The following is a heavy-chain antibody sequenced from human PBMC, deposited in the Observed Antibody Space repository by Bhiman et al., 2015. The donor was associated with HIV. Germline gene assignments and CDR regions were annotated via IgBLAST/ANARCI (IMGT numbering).Heavy chain of an antibody. Sequence: EVQLVESGGVVVQPGGSLRLSCAASGFTFSSYWLSWVRQAPGKGLEWVANIKHDGSDKYYVDSVKGRFTISRDNAKNSLYLQMNSLRAEDTAVFFCARETGATYFDYWGQGTLVTVSS. V-gene: IGHV3-7*05. D-gene: IGHD7-27*01. J-gene: IGHJ4*02. CDR3: ARETGATYFDY. CDR2: IKHDGSDK. CDR1: GFTFSSYW.